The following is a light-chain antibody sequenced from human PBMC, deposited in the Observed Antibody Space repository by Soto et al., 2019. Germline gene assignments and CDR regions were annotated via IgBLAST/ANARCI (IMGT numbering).Light chain of an antibody. CDR1: QGVSSY. V-gene: IGKV3-11*01. Sequence: EIVLTQSPATLSLSPGERATLSCRASQGVSSYLAWYQQKPGQAPRLLIYDASNRDTGIPARFSGSRSGTEFTLTITSLQSEDFAVYYCQQYNTWPRTFGQGTKVDIK. CDR2: DAS. J-gene: IGKJ1*01. CDR3: QQYNTWPRT.